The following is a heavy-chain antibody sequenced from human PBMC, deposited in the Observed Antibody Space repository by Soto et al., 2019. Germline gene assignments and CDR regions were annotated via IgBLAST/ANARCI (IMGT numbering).Heavy chain of an antibody. Sequence: QVQLVESGGGVVQPGRSLRLSCAASAFTFSSYGMHWVRQAPGKGLEWVAVIWYDGSNKYYADSVKGRFTISRDNSKNTLYLQMNSLRAEDTAVYYCARDGLGPIPYYYYGMDVWGQGTTVTVSS. CDR3: ARDGLGPIPYYYYGMDV. V-gene: IGHV3-33*01. CDR1: AFTFSSYG. CDR2: IWYDGSNK. J-gene: IGHJ6*02. D-gene: IGHD1-26*01.